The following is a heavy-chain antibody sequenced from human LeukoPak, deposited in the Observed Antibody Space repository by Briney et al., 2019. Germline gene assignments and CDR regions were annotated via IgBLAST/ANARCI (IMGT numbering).Heavy chain of an antibody. Sequence: KPSETLSLTCTVSGGSISNYYWSWIRQPPGKGLEWLGYIYYSGSTNYNPSLKSRVTISVDTSKNQFSLKLSSVTAADTAVYYCARGGYSYEARYYFDYWGQGTLVTVSS. V-gene: IGHV4-59*01. D-gene: IGHD5-18*01. CDR1: GGSISNYY. CDR2: IYYSGST. J-gene: IGHJ4*02. CDR3: ARGGYSYEARYYFDY.